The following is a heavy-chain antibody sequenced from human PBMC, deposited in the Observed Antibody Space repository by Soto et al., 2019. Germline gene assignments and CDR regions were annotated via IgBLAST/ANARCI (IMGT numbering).Heavy chain of an antibody. CDR1: GGSISSSSYY. CDR2: IYYSGST. J-gene: IGHJ3*02. V-gene: IGHV4-39*01. Sequence: QLQLQESGPGLVKPSETLSLTCTVSGGSISSSSYYWGWIRQPPGKGLEWIGSIYYSGSTYYNPSLKSRVTISVDTSKNQFSLKLSSVTAADTAVYYCANTTPVLWFGEFDAFDIWGQGTMVTVSS. D-gene: IGHD3-10*01. CDR3: ANTTPVLWFGEFDAFDI.